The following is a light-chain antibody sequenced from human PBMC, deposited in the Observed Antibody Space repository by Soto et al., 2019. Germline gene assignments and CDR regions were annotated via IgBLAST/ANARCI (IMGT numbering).Light chain of an antibody. J-gene: IGKJ2*01. CDR3: QQRNSDWYA. V-gene: IGKV1-9*01. Sequence: DIQLTQSPSFLSASVGDRVTITCRASQGISTSLAWYLQRPGKAPKLLIYGASTLQSGVPSRFSGSGSGTEYPLTGSRLQPEVFGTYYWQQRNSDWYAFGQGTKLDIK. CDR2: GAS. CDR1: QGISTS.